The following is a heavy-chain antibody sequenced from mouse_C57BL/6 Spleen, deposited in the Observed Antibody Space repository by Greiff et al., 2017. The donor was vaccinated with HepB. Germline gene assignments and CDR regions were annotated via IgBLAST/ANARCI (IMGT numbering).Heavy chain of an antibody. CDR1: GFNIKDYY. D-gene: IGHD1-1*01. Sequence: EVQLQQSGAELVKPGASVKLSCTASGFNIKDYYMHWVKQRTEQGLEWIGRIDPEDGETKYAPKFQGTATITADTSSNTAYLQLSSLTSEDTAVYYCASALSTVVATKGFAYWGQGTLVTVSA. J-gene: IGHJ3*01. CDR3: ASALSTVVATKGFAY. CDR2: IDPEDGET. V-gene: IGHV14-2*01.